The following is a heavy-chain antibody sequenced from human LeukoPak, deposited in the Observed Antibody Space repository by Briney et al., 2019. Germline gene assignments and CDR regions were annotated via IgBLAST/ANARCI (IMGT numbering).Heavy chain of an antibody. CDR1: GFTFSSYW. J-gene: IGHJ4*02. CDR2: IKQDGSEK. Sequence: PGGSLRLSCVVSGFTFSSYWMSWVRQAPGKGLEWVANIKQDGSEKYYVDSVKGRFTMSRDNAKNSLYLQMKSLRAEDTAVYYCARVQWELRGVGSYFEYWGQGALVTVSS. CDR3: ARVQWELRGVGSYFEY. D-gene: IGHD1-26*01. V-gene: IGHV3-7*01.